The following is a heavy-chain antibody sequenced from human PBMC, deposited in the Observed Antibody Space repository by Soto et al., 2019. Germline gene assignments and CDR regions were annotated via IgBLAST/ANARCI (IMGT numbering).Heavy chain of an antibody. D-gene: IGHD5-12*01. CDR3: ARDPEMATIPWFDP. V-gene: IGHV3-33*01. J-gene: IGHJ5*02. CDR1: GFTFISYG. Sequence: GGSLRLSCAASGFTFISYGMHWVRQAPGKGLEWAAVIWYDGSNKYYADSVKGRFTISRDNSKNTLYLQMNSLRAEDTAVYYCARDPEMATIPWFDPWGQGTLVTVSS. CDR2: IWYDGSNK.